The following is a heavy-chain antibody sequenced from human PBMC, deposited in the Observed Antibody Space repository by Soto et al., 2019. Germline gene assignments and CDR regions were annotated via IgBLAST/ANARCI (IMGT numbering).Heavy chain of an antibody. CDR2: MNPNSGNT. CDR3: ASTLTYYDILTGYYGHDAFDI. D-gene: IGHD3-9*01. CDR1: GYTFTSYD. V-gene: IGHV1-8*01. J-gene: IGHJ3*02. Sequence: ASVKVSCKASGYTFTSYDINWVRQATGQGLEWMGWMNPNSGNTGYTQKFQGRVTMTRNTSISTAYMELSSLRSEDTAVYYCASTLTYYDILTGYYGHDAFDIWG.